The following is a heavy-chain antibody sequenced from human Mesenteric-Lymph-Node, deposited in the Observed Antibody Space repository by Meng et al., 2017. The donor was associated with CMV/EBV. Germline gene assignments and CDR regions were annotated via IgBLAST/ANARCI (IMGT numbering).Heavy chain of an antibody. CDR1: GGSFSGYY. CDR2: INHSGST. Sequence: SETLSLTCAVYGGSFSGYYWSWIRQPPGKGLEWIGEINHSGSTNYNPSLKSRVTVDTSQNQFSLRLSSVTAADTAVYYCARLVARRSCDYWGQGTLVTVSS. D-gene: IGHD5-12*01. CDR3: ARLVARRSCDY. J-gene: IGHJ4*02. V-gene: IGHV4-34*01.